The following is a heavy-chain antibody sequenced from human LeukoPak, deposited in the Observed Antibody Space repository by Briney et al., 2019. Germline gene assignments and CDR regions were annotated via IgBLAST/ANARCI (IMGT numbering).Heavy chain of an antibody. CDR2: IIPIFGTA. CDR1: GGTFSSYA. CDR3: ATNPSGDRAFDI. D-gene: IGHD7-27*01. Sequence: ASVKVSCKASGGTFSSYAISWVRQAPGQGLEWMGGIIPIFGTANYAQKFQGRVTMTEDTSTDTAYMELSSLRSEDTAVYYCATNPSGDRAFDIWGQGTMVTVSS. J-gene: IGHJ3*02. V-gene: IGHV1-69*06.